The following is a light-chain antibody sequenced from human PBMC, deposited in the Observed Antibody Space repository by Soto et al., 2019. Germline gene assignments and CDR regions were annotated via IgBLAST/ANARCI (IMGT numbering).Light chain of an antibody. J-gene: IGKJ1*01. CDR3: HQSRNWPRT. CDR2: GAS. CDR1: QSVDIN. V-gene: IGKV3-15*01. Sequence: EIVLTQSPATLSVSPGDRVTLSCRASQSVDINLAWYPQRPGQAPRLLVYGASTKATDMPGRVSGRGAGTEFTLTINNLQSEDFAVYYFHQSRNWPRTFGQGTKVEIK.